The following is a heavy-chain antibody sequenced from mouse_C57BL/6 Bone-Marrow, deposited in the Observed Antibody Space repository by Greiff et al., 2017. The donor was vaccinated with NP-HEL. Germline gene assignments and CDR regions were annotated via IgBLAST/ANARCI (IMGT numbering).Heavy chain of an antibody. CDR1: GYTFTSYW. V-gene: IGHV1-69*01. CDR3: AREWTTVAGWFGY. D-gene: IGHD1-1*01. CDR2: IDPSDSYT. J-gene: IGHJ3*01. Sequence: QVQLQQPGAELVMPGASVKLSCKASGYTFTSYWMHWVKQRPGQGLEWIGEIDPSDSYTNYNQKFKGKSTLTVDKSSSTAYMQLSSLTSEDSAVYCGAREWTTVAGWFGYWGQGTLVTVSA.